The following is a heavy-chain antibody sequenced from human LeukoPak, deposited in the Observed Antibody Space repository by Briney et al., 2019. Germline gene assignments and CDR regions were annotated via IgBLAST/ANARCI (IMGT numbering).Heavy chain of an antibody. CDR1: GGSISSYY. CDR2: IYYSGRT. J-gene: IGHJ5*02. D-gene: IGHD2-15*01. CDR3: ARGGYCSGGSCYTNWFDP. V-gene: IGHV4-59*01. Sequence: SETLSLTCSVSGGSISSYYWSWIRQPPGKGLEWIGYIYYSGRTNYNPSLKSRVTISVDTSKNQFSLKLSSVTAADTAVYYCARGGYCSGGSCYTNWFDPWGQGTLVTVSS.